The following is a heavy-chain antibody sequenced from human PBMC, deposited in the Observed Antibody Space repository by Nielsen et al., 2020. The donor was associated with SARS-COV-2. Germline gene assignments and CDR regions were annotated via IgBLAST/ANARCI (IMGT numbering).Heavy chain of an antibody. CDR3: AKRSLFSSNYYYGLDV. Sequence: GESLKISCAASGFTFSSYAMSWVRQAPGKGLEWVSAIRDSGAYTYYADSVKGRFTISRDNSKNTLYLQMNSLRADDTAVYYCAKRSLFSSNYYYGLDVWGQGTTVIVPS. CDR2: IRDSGAYT. D-gene: IGHD2-21*01. J-gene: IGHJ6*02. V-gene: IGHV3-23*01. CDR1: GFTFSSYA.